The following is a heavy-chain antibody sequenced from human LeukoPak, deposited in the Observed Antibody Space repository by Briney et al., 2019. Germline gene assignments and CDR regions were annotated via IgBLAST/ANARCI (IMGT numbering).Heavy chain of an antibody. Sequence: GASLKISCKGSGDVFTSYWIGWVRPMPGKGLEWMGIIFPGDSDTKYSPSFQGQVTISADKSISTAYLQWSSLKASDTAIYYCARTHPRHSKYIINYWGQGTLVTVSS. J-gene: IGHJ4*02. V-gene: IGHV5-51*01. D-gene: IGHD4-11*01. CDR2: IFPGDSDT. CDR3: ARTHPRHSKYIINY. CDR1: GDVFTSYW.